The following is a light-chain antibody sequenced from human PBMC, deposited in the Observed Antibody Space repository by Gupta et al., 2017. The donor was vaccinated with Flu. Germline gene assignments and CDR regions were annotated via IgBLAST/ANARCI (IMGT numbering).Light chain of an antibody. V-gene: IGKV1-5*03. Sequence: DIQMTQSPSTLSASIGDTVTITCRASQNINRWLVWYQQKPGKAPKLLIYEASILETGVPSRFTGSGSGTECTLTISSLQPDDFATYYCQQYDFWYTFGQGTKLEIK. CDR2: EAS. CDR1: QNINRW. CDR3: QQYDFWYT. J-gene: IGKJ2*01.